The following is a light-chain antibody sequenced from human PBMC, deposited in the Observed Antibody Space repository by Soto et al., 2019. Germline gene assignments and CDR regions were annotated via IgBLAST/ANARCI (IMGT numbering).Light chain of an antibody. J-gene: IGKJ3*01. CDR3: EHRSNWPPVFT. V-gene: IGKV3-11*01. CDR2: DAS. Sequence: EIVLTQSPATLSLSPGERATLSCRASQSVSSYLAWYQQKPGQAPRLLIYDASNRATGIPARFSGSGSGTDFTLTISSLEPEDFAVSYCEHRSNWPPVFTFGPGTKVDIK. CDR1: QSVSSY.